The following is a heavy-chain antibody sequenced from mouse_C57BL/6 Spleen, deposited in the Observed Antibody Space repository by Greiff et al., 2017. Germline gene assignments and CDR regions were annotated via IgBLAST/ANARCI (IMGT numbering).Heavy chain of an antibody. V-gene: IGHV1-64*01. D-gene: IGHD2-4*01. CDR3: SRSLYDYDVPYWYFDV. CDR1: GYTFTSYW. CDR2: IHPNSSST. J-gene: IGHJ1*03. Sequence: QVQLQQPGAELVKPGASVKLSCKASGYTFTSYWMHWVKQRPGQGLEWIGMIHPNSSSTNSNEKFKNKATLTVDKSSSTAYMQLSSLTSEDSAVYYWSRSLYDYDVPYWYFDVGGTGTTVTVSS.